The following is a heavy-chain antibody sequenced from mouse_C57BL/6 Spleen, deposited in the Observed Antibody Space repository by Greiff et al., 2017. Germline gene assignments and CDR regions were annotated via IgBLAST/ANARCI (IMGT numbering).Heavy chain of an antibody. Sequence: QVQLQQPGAELVKPGASVKLSCKASGYTFTSYWMQWVKQRPGQGLEWIGEIDPSDSYTNYNQKFKGKATLTVDTSSSTAYMQLSSLTSEDSAVYYWARYGDKAMDYWGQGTSVTVSS. CDR2: IDPSDSYT. J-gene: IGHJ4*01. V-gene: IGHV1-50*01. CDR1: GYTFTSYW. D-gene: IGHD2-13*01. CDR3: ARYGDKAMDY.